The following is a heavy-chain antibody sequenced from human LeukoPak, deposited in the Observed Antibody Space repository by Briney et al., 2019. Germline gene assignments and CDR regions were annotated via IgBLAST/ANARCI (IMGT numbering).Heavy chain of an antibody. CDR2: INTDGSST. V-gene: IGHV3-74*01. CDR1: GFTFSYYW. Sequence: PGGSLRLSCAASGFTFSYYWMHWVRHAPGKGLVWVSRINTDGSSTGFADSVKGRFTISRDNAKNTLYLQMNSLRAEDTAVYYCARDRGESYYDYFDYWGQGALVTVSS. J-gene: IGHJ4*02. CDR3: ARDRGESYYDYFDY. D-gene: IGHD1-26*01.